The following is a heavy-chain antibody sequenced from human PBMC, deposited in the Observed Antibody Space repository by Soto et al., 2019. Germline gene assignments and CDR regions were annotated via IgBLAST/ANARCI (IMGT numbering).Heavy chain of an antibody. Sequence: PGGSLRLSCAASEFTFKSYGMHWVRQAPGKGLAWVAVISFDGNRKHYADSVRGRFTISRDNSKNTLYLQMNSLRTEDTAIYYCARDSYHGDVVLTPAPYGNDYWGRGTLVTVSS. J-gene: IGHJ4*02. V-gene: IGHV3-30*03. CDR2: ISFDGNRK. CDR3: ARDSYHGDVVLTPAPYGNDY. CDR1: EFTFKSYG. D-gene: IGHD2-2*01.